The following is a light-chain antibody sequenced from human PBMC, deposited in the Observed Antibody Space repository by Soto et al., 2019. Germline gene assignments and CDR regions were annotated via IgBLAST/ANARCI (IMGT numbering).Light chain of an antibody. Sequence: IQMTQSPSSLSASVGYRLTISCRASQGIGNALGWYQQKXGKPPKVLIYRASNLQSGVPPRFRGSGSGTDCTLAISSLPPEDSETYYCLQDINYPWTFGQGTKVDNK. CDR3: LQDINYPWT. CDR1: QGIGNA. CDR2: RAS. V-gene: IGKV1-6*01. J-gene: IGKJ1*01.